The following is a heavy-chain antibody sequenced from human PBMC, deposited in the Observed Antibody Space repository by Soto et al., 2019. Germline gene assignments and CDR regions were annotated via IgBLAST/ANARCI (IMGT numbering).Heavy chain of an antibody. CDR3: ARSTTMTIFGLGPFDY. CDR2: ISGSGYTT. CDR1: EFTFTNYA. V-gene: IGHV3-23*01. D-gene: IGHD4-17*01. Sequence: PGGSLRLSCAASEFTFTNYAMSWVRQAPGKGLEWVSGISGSGYTTYYADSVKGRFIISRDNSKNTLYLQMNSLRAEDTAVYYCARSTTMTIFGLGPFDYWGQGTLVTVSS. J-gene: IGHJ4*02.